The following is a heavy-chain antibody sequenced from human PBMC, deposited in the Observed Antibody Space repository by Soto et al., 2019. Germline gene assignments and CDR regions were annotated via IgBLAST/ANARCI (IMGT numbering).Heavy chain of an antibody. CDR2: IYYSGST. D-gene: IGHD5-18*01. CDR3: ARDLGGYATMDV. Sequence: SETLSLTCTVSGGSISSGVYYWSWIRQHPGKGLEWIGYIYYSGSTYYNPSLKSRVTISVDTSKNQFSLKLSSVTAADTAVYYCARDLGGYATMDVWGQGTTVTVSS. J-gene: IGHJ6*02. CDR1: GGSISSGVYY. V-gene: IGHV4-31*03.